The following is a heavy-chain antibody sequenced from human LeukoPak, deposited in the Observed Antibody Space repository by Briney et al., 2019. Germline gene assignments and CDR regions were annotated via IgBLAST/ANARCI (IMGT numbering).Heavy chain of an antibody. CDR2: IYYSGIT. CDR3: ARVRPYYDSSGYTPYYFDY. V-gene: IGHV4-39*01. D-gene: IGHD3-22*01. CDR1: GGSISSSAYY. Sequence: SETLSLTCTVSGGSISSSAYYWGWIRQPPGKGLEWIGSIYYSGITYDNPSLKTRVIMSVDTSKNQFSLKLSSVTAADTAVYYCARVRPYYDSSGYTPYYFDYWGQGTLVTVSS. J-gene: IGHJ4*02.